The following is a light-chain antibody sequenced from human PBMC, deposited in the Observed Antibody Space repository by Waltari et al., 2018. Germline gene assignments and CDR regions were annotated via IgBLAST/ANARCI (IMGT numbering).Light chain of an antibody. V-gene: IGLV2-14*01. CDR1: SSDVGGYNY. CDR2: DVI. J-gene: IGLJ3*02. CDR3: SSYTSSSTWV. Sequence: QSALTQPASVSGSPGQSITISCTGTSSDVGGYNYVSWYQQHQGKAPKIMIYDVIKRPSGVSNLYSSSKSGNTASLTISGLQAEDEADYYCSSYTSSSTWVFGGGTKLTVL.